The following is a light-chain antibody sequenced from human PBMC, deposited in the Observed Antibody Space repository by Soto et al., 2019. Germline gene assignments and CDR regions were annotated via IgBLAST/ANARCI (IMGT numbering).Light chain of an antibody. V-gene: IGKV3-20*01. CDR3: QQRRSWPPEWL. J-gene: IGKJ1*01. Sequence: EIVLTQSPGTLSLSPGERATLSCRASQSVSSRYFAWYQQKPGQAPRLLIYGASSRATGIPDRFSGSGSGTDFTLTISRLEPEDFAVYYCQQRRSWPPEWLFGQGTKVDIK. CDR2: GAS. CDR1: QSVSSRY.